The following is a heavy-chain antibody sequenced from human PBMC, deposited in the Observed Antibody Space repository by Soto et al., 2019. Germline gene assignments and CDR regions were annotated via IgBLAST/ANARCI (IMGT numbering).Heavy chain of an antibody. CDR2: INAGNGNT. V-gene: IGHV1-3*01. J-gene: IGHJ6*02. D-gene: IGHD2-2*01. CDR3: ARLHGYCISSSCHGHYAMDV. CDR1: GYSFSGYA. Sequence: ASVKVSCKASGYSFSGYAMHWVRQAPGQRLEWMGWINAGNGNTKYSQKFQGRVTITRDTSASTAYMELSSLRSEDTAVYYCARLHGYCISSSCHGHYAMDVWGQGTTVTVSS.